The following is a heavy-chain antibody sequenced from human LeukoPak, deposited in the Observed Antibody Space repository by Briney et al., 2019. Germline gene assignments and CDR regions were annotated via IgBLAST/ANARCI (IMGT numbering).Heavy chain of an antibody. D-gene: IGHD2-2*01. CDR2: ISGSGGST. CDR3: ARGPRLGYCSSTSCYDDY. CDR1: GFTFTSYA. Sequence: GGSLRLSCAASGFTFTSYAMTWVRQAPGKGLVWVSAISGSGGSTYYADSVKGRFTISRHNAKNSLYLQMNSLRAEDTAVYYCARGPRLGYCSSTSCYDDYWGQGTLVTVSS. V-gene: IGHV3-23*01. J-gene: IGHJ4*02.